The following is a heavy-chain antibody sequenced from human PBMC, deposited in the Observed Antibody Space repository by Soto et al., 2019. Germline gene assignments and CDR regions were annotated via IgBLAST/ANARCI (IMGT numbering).Heavy chain of an antibody. CDR1: GDSVSSNSAA. D-gene: IGHD6-6*01. CDR3: ARGTAARPTVWFDP. J-gene: IGHJ5*02. V-gene: IGHV6-1*01. Sequence: PSPTLSLTCAISGDSVSSNSAAWNWIRQSPSRGLEWLGRTYYRSKWYNDYAVSVKSRITINPDTSKNQFSLQLNSVTPEDTAVYYCARGTAARPTVWFDPWGQGTLVTVSS. CDR2: TYYRSKWYN.